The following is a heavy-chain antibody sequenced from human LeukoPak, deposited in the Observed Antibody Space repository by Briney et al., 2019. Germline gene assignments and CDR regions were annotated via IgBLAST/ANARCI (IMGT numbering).Heavy chain of an antibody. CDR1: GGSISSGDYY. Sequence: SSETLSLTCTVSGGSISSGDYYWSWIRQPPGKGLEWIGYIYYSGSTYYNPSLKSRVTISVDTSKNQFSLNLSSVTAADTAVYYCARGKGDYSDSSGLYYFDYWGQGTLVTVSS. CDR2: IYYSGST. D-gene: IGHD3-22*01. V-gene: IGHV4-30-4*01. CDR3: ARGKGDYSDSSGLYYFDY. J-gene: IGHJ4*02.